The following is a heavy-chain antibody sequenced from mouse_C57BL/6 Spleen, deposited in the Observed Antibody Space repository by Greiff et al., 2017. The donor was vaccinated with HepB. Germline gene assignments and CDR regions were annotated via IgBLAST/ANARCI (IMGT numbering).Heavy chain of an antibody. CDR3: ARDEGYFDY. CDR2: IYPGDGDT. V-gene: IGHV1-82*01. CDR1: GYAFSSSW. Sequence: VQLVESGPELVKPGASVKISCKASGYAFSSSWMNWVKQRPGKGLEWIGRIYPGDGDTNYNGKFKGKATLTADKSSSTAYMQLSSLTSEDSAVYFCARDEGYFDYWGQGTTLTVSS. J-gene: IGHJ2*01.